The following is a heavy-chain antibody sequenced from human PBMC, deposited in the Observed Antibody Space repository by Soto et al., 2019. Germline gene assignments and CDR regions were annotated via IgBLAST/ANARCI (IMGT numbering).Heavy chain of an antibody. CDR2: IYYSGST. CDR3: CGYSYGYWATGYYGMDV. J-gene: IGHJ6*02. Sequence: QVQLQESGPGLVKPSETLSLTCTVSGGSISSYYWSWIRQPPGKGLEWIGYIYYSGSTNYNPSLKSRGTISVDTSKNQFSLKLSSVTAADTAVYYCCGYSYGYWATGYYGMDVWGQGTTVTVSS. V-gene: IGHV4-59*01. CDR1: GGSISSYY. D-gene: IGHD5-18*01.